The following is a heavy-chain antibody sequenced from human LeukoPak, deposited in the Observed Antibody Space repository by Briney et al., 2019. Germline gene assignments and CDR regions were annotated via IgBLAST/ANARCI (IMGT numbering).Heavy chain of an antibody. Sequence: GASVTVSCKASGYTFTRYYMHWVRQAPGQGLEWMGLINPSGAGTTYAQNFQGRVTMTRDTSTSTVYMDLSSLRSEDTAVYYCARESGLGYFEAALWGAFDIWGQGTMVTV. V-gene: IGHV1-46*01. D-gene: IGHD3-9*01. CDR3: ARESGLGYFEAALWGAFDI. CDR2: INPSGAGT. J-gene: IGHJ3*02. CDR1: GYTFTRYY.